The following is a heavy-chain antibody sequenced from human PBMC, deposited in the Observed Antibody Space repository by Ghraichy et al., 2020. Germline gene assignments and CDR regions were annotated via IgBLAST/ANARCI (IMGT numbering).Heavy chain of an antibody. CDR1: GFSFSNYA. CDR3: ARSWGGYYFDY. CDR2: ISHSNT. D-gene: IGHD3-3*01. V-gene: IGHV3-23*05. J-gene: IGHJ4*02. Sequence: GALNISCAASGFSFSNYAMTWVRQAPGKGLEWVSGISHSNTYYADSVKGRFIISSDISKNTLYLQMNSLRAEDTAVYYCARSWGGYYFDYWGQGTLVTVSS.